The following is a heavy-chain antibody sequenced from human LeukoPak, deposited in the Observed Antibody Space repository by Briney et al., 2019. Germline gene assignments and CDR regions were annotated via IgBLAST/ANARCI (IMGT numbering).Heavy chain of an antibody. CDR3: ARLRGAAAGD. CDR2: IYYSGST. D-gene: IGHD6-13*01. V-gene: IGHV4-59*08. CDR1: GGSISSYY. Sequence: PSETLSLTCTVSGGSISSYYWSWIRQPPGKGLEWIGYIYYSGSTNYNPSLKSRVTISVDTSKNQFSLKLSSVTAADTAVYYCARLRGAAAGDWGQGTLVTVSS. J-gene: IGHJ4*02.